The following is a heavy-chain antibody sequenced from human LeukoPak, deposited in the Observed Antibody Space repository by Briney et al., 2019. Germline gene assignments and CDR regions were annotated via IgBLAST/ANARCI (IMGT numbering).Heavy chain of an antibody. CDR1: GFTFSSYV. CDR3: ARVGSGWNFDY. D-gene: IGHD6-19*01. J-gene: IGHJ4*02. Sequence: GGSLRLSCAASGFTFSSYVMSWVRQAPGKGLEWVSAISGSGGSTYYADSVKGRFTISRDNSKNTLYLQMNSLRAEDTAVYYCARVGSGWNFDYWGQGTLVTVSS. CDR2: ISGSGGST. V-gene: IGHV3-23*01.